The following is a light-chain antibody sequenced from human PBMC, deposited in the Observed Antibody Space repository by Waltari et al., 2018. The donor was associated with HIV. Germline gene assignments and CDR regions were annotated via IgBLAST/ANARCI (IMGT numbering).Light chain of an antibody. J-gene: IGLJ3*02. CDR2: GNS. V-gene: IGLV1-40*01. CDR1: SSNIGAGYD. CDR3: QSYDSSLSVWV. Sequence: QSVLTQPPSVSGAPGQRVTISCTGSSSNIGAGYDVHWYQQIPGTAPKLLIYGNSHRPSGVPDRFSGSKSGTSASLAIIGLQAEDEADYYCQSYDSSLSVWVFGGGTKLTVL.